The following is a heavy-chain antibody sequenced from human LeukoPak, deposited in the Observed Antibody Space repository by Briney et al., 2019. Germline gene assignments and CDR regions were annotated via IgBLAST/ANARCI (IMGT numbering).Heavy chain of an antibody. CDR2: ISYDGSNK. J-gene: IGHJ6*02. CDR1: GFTFSSYA. V-gene: IGHV3-30*04. D-gene: IGHD3-9*01. CDR3: ARGAPIWYNDILTGYYREGLDV. Sequence: GGSLRLSCAASGFTFSSYAMHWVRQAPGKGLEWVAIISYDGSNKYYADSVKGRFTISRDNSKDTLYLQMNSPRAEGTAVYYCARGAPIWYNDILTGYYREGLDVWGQGTTVTVSS.